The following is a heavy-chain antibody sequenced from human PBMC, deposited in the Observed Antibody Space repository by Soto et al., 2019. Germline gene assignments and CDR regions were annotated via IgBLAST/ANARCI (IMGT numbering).Heavy chain of an antibody. CDR2: INPRSGGT. D-gene: IGHD3-22*01. V-gene: IGHV1-2*02. J-gene: IGHJ3*02. Sequence: ASVKVSCKASGYSFTDYLIHWVRQAPGQGLEWMGRINPRSGGTNNVQSFQGRVTMTRDTSSGTASMELSSLRSDDTAVYYCARVKPITYYYDSSGSDGDAFDIWGQGTMVTVSS. CDR1: GYSFTDYL. CDR3: ARVKPITYYYDSSGSDGDAFDI.